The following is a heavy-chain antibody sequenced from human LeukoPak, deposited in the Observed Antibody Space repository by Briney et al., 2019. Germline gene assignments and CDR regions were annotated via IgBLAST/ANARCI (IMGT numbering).Heavy chain of an antibody. J-gene: IGHJ6*02. Sequence: PGGSLRLSCAASGFTFSSYWMSWVRQAPGKGLEWVANIKQDGSEKYYVDSVKGRFTISRDNAKNSLYLQMNSLRAEDTAVYYCARESPQQWLVRIYYYYGMDVWGQGTTVTVSS. CDR1: GFTFSSYW. D-gene: IGHD6-19*01. V-gene: IGHV3-7*03. CDR2: IKQDGSEK. CDR3: ARESPQQWLVRIYYYYGMDV.